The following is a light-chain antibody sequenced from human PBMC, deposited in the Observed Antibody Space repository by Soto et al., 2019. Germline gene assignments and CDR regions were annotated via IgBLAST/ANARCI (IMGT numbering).Light chain of an antibody. CDR1: SSDVGGYYF. Sequence: QSVLTQPRSVSGSPGQSVTISCTGTSSDVGGYYFVSWYQQNPGKAPKLMIYDVNKRPSGVPDRFSGSKSGNTASLTISGLQPEDESDYYCCSYAGTYTYVFGTGTKLTVL. J-gene: IGLJ1*01. V-gene: IGLV2-11*01. CDR2: DVN. CDR3: CSYAGTYTYV.